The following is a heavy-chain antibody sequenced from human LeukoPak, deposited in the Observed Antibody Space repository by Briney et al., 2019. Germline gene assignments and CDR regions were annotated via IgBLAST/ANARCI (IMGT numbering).Heavy chain of an antibody. J-gene: IGHJ4*02. Sequence: GGSLRLSCAASGFTFSSYDMHWVRQATGKGLEWVSAIGTAGDTYYPGSVKGRFTISRENAKNSLYLQMNSLRAGDTAVYYCARAGVCGDYGYWGQGTLVTVSS. CDR3: ARAGVCGDYGY. CDR1: GFTFSSYD. CDR2: IGTAGDT. D-gene: IGHD4-17*01. V-gene: IGHV3-13*01.